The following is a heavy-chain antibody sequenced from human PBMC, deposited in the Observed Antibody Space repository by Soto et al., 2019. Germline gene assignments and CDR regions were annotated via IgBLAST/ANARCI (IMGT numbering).Heavy chain of an antibody. V-gene: IGHV5-51*01. D-gene: IGHD6-19*01. CDR3: ARHGSGSYSSGWTHYYYYGMDV. CDR1: GYSFTSYW. Sequence: PGESLKISCKGSGYSFTSYWIGWVRQMPGKGLEWMGIIYPGDSDTRYSPSFQGQVTISADKSISTAYLQWSSLKASDTAMYYCARHGSGSYSSGWTHYYYYGMDVWGQGTTVTVSS. CDR2: IYPGDSDT. J-gene: IGHJ6*02.